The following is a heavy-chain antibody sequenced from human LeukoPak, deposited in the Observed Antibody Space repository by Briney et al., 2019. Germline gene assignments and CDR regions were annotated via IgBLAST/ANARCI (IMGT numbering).Heavy chain of an antibody. D-gene: IGHD3-22*01. CDR3: ARATMRDWFDP. J-gene: IGHJ5*02. CDR1: GGSISSYY. V-gene: IGHV4-59*01. Sequence: PSETLSLTCTVSGGSISSYYWSWIRQPPGKGLEWIGYIYYSGSTNYNPSLKSRVTISVDTSKNQFSLKLSSVTAADTAVYYCARATMRDWFDPWGQGTPVTVSS. CDR2: IYYSGST.